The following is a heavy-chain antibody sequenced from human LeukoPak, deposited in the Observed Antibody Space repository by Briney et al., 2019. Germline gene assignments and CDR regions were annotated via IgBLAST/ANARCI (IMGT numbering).Heavy chain of an antibody. D-gene: IGHD1-26*01. V-gene: IGHV1-69*13. Sequence: SVKVSCKASGGTFSSYAISWVRQAPGQGLEWMGGIIPIFGTANYAQKFQGRVTITADESTSTAYMELSSLRSEDTAVYYCARGRSAPVFSGYYYYYMDVWGKGTTVTISS. CDR1: GGTFSSYA. J-gene: IGHJ6*03. CDR2: IIPIFGTA. CDR3: ARGRSAPVFSGYYYYYMDV.